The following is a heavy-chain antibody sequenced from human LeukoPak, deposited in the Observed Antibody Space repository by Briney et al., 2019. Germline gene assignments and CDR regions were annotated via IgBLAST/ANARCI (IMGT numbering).Heavy chain of an antibody. V-gene: IGHV3-66*01. CDR1: GFTVSSNY. D-gene: IGHD1-26*01. CDR2: IYSGGST. Sequence: PGGSLRLSCAASGFTVSSNYMSWVRQAPGKGLEWVSVIYSGGSTYYADSVKGRFTISRDNSKNTLYLQMNSLRAEDTAVYYCARVVLSYPNWFDPWGQGTLVTVSS. CDR3: ARVVLSYPNWFDP. J-gene: IGHJ5*02.